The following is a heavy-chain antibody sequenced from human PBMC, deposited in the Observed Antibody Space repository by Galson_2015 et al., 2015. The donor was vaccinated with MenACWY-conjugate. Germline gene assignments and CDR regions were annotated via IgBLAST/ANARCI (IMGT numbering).Heavy chain of an antibody. CDR3: ARRPFDY. CDR2: IDPSDSYI. CDR1: GYSFTSHW. V-gene: IGHV5-10-1*01. J-gene: IGHJ4*02. Sequence: QSGAEVKKPGESLKISCKGSGYSFTSHWISWVRQMPGKGLEWMGKIDPSDSYINYSPSFQGHVTISVDKSVSTAYLQWSSLEASDTAMYYCARRPFDYWGQGTLVTVSS.